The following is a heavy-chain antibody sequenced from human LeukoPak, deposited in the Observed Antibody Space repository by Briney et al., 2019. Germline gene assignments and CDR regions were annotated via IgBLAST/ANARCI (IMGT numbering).Heavy chain of an antibody. D-gene: IGHD6-13*01. Sequence: QPGGSLRLSCAASGITFSSYAMSWVRQAPGKGLEWVSAISGSGGSTYYADSVKGRFTISRDNSKNTLYLQMNSLRAEDTAVYYCANVALSIAAAGWRLFDYWGQGTLVTVSS. CDR2: ISGSGGST. V-gene: IGHV3-23*01. J-gene: IGHJ4*02. CDR1: GITFSSYA. CDR3: ANVALSIAAAGWRLFDY.